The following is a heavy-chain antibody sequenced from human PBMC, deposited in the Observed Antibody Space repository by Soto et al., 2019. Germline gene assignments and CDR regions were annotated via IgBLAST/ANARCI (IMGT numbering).Heavy chain of an antibody. CDR1: GYTFTNYN. V-gene: IGHV1-46*01. CDR2: IYARGGST. CDR3: FRGGYDDYAKEGRY. J-gene: IGHJ4*02. D-gene: IGHD5-12*01. Sequence: QVQFVQSGAEVKMPGASVKVSCKASGYTFTNYNVHWVRQAPGQGLEWMAIIYARGGSTSYAQNFQGRVTVTRDTSTSTVYLELNSLRSDDTAVYYCFRGGYDDYAKEGRYWGQGTLVTVSS.